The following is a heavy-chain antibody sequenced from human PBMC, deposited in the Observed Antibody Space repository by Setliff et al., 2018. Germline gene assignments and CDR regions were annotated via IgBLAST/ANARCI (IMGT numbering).Heavy chain of an antibody. CDR1: GFTFSSYW. V-gene: IGHV3-7*01. Sequence: GVLRLSCAASGFTFSSYWMSWVRQAPGKGLEWVANIKEDGSEKYYVDSVKGRFTISRDNAKNALYLQMNSLRAEDTAVYYCGRVVARPVAGKWHFDYWGQGTLVTVSS. CDR2: IKEDGSEK. J-gene: IGHJ4*02. CDR3: GRVVARPVAGKWHFDY. D-gene: IGHD6-19*01.